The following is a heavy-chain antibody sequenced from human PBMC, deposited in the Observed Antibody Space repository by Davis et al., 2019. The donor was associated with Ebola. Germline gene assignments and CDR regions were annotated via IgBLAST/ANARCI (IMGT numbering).Heavy chain of an antibody. J-gene: IGHJ6*02. V-gene: IGHV4-34*01. CDR3: ASTDPLDGMDV. CDR2: IYYSGST. Sequence: GSLRLSCAVYGGSFSGYYWGWIRQPPGKGLEWIGSIYYSGSTYYNPSLKSRVTISVDTSKNQFSLKLSSVTAADTAVYYCASTDPLDGMDVWGQGTTVTVSS. D-gene: IGHD2-8*02. CDR1: GGSFSGYY.